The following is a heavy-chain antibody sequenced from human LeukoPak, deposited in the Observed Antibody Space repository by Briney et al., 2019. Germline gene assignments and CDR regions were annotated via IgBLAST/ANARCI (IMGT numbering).Heavy chain of an antibody. D-gene: IGHD1-26*01. J-gene: IGHJ4*02. CDR1: GFTFDDYG. Sequence: PGGSLRLSCAASGFTFDDYGMHWVRQAPGKGLEWVSLITWDGGRTYYADSVEGRFTISRDNSKNSLYLHMNSLRPEDTALYYCVKGGSYYGYFDYWGQGTLVTVSS. CDR3: VKGGSYYGYFDY. CDR2: ITWDGGRT. V-gene: IGHV3-43D*04.